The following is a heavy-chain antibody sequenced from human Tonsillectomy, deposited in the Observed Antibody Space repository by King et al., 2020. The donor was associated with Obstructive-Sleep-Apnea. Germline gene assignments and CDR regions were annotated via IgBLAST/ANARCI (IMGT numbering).Heavy chain of an antibody. CDR2: ISWDGGGT. CDR3: AKGQEFDY. Sequence: VQLVESGGVVVQPGGSLRLSCAASVFTFDDYAMNWVRQAPGKGLEWVCLISWDGGGTYYADSVKGRFTISRDNSKNSLYLQMNSLRAEDTALYYCAKGQEFDYWGQGTLVTVSS. CDR1: VFTFDDYA. V-gene: IGHV3-43D*03. J-gene: IGHJ4*02.